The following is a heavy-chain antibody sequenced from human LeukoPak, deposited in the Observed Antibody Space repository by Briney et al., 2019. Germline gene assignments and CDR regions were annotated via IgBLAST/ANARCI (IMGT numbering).Heavy chain of an antibody. CDR2: INPNSGGT. CDR1: GYTFTDYY. Sequence: ASVKVSCKASGYTFTDYYMHWVRQAPGQGLEWLGWINPNSGGTNYAHKFQGRVTMTRDTSISTAYMELSRLRSDDTAVYYCAREYYDSSAYNQEAIDYWGQGTLVTVSS. V-gene: IGHV1-2*02. CDR3: AREYYDSSAYNQEAIDY. D-gene: IGHD3-22*01. J-gene: IGHJ4*02.